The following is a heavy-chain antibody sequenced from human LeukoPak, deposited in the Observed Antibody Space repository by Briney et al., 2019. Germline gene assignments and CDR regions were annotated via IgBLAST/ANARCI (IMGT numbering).Heavy chain of an antibody. J-gene: IGHJ6*03. V-gene: IGHV4-34*01. D-gene: IGHD3-16*01. CDR3: ARTYYDHIYYMDV. Sequence: PSETLSLTCAVYGGSFSGYYWSWIRQPPGKGLEWIGEINHSGSTNYNPSLKSRVTISVDTSKNQFSLKLSSVTAADTAVYYCARTYYDHIYYMDVWGKGTTVTISS. CDR1: GGSFSGYY. CDR2: INHSGST.